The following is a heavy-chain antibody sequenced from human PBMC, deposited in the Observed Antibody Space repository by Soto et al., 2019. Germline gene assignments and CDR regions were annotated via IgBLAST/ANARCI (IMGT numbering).Heavy chain of an antibody. CDR1: GFSFSSYS. Sequence: GGSLRLSCAASGFSFSSYSMNWVRQAPGKGLEWVSSISSSGCYIYYACSVKGGFTISRDNGKNSMYLQMNSMRAEDMDVNYCERCLRTGSKYDYYYGMDVWGQGTTVTVSS. CDR3: ERCLRTGSKYDYYYGMDV. J-gene: IGHJ6*02. V-gene: IGHV3-21*01. CDR2: ISSSGCYI. D-gene: IGHD1-7*01.